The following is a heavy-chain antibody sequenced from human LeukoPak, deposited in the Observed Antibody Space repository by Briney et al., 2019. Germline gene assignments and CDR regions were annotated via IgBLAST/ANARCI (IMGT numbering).Heavy chain of an antibody. CDR2: ISWNSGSI. CDR1: GFTFDDYA. CDR3: AKDRIAAGN. D-gene: IGHD6-13*01. J-gene: IGHJ4*02. Sequence: GRSLRLSCAASGFTFDDYAMHWVRXAPGKGLEWVSGISWNSGSIGYADSVKGRFTISRDNAKNSLYLQMNSLRAEDTALYYCAKDRIAAGNWGQGTLVTVSS. V-gene: IGHV3-9*01.